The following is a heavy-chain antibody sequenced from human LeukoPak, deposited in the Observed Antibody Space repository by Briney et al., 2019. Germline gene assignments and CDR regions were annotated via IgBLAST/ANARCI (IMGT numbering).Heavy chain of an antibody. D-gene: IGHD3-9*01. V-gene: IGHV1-24*01. CDR2: FDPEDGET. CDR3: AVFMGVYYDILTGYYGSTDDAFDI. Sequence: ASVKVSCKVSGYTLTELSMHWVRQAPGKGLEWMGGFDPEDGETIYAQKFQGRVTMTEDTSTDTAYMELSSLRPEDTAVYYCAVFMGVYYDILTGYYGSTDDAFDIWGQGTMVTVSS. CDR1: GYTLTELS. J-gene: IGHJ3*02.